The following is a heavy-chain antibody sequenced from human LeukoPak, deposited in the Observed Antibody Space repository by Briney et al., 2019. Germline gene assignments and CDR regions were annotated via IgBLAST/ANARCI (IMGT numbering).Heavy chain of an antibody. J-gene: IGHJ3*02. CDR1: GSTLSSYE. Sequence: GGSLRLACAVSGSTLSSYEMNWVRQAPGKGPEWVSYISSSGSTIYYADSVKGRFTISRDNAKNSLILQMNSLRGEDTAVYYCARRFDTWGQGTVVTVSS. CDR2: ISSSGSTI. V-gene: IGHV3-48*03. CDR3: ARRFDT.